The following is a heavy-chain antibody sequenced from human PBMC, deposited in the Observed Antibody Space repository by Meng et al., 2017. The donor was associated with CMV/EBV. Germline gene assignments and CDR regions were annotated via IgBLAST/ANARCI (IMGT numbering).Heavy chain of an antibody. V-gene: IGHV3-15*01. CDR2: IKSKTDGRTT. CDR3: TIDIAAAASP. J-gene: IGHJ5*02. Sequence: SCAASGFTFSNAWMSWVRQAPGKGLEWVGRIKSKTDGRTTDYAAPVKGRFTISRDDSKNTLYLQMNSLKTEDTAVYYCTIDIAAAASPWGQGTLVTVSS. D-gene: IGHD6-13*01. CDR1: GFTFSNAW.